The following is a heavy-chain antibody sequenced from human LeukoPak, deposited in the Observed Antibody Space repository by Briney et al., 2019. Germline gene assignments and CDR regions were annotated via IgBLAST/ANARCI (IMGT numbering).Heavy chain of an antibody. CDR2: INSDGSST. Sequence: GGSLGLSCAASGFTFSSYWMHWVRQAPGKGLVWVSRINSDGSSTSYADSVKGRFTISRDNAKNTLYLQMNSLRAGDTAVYYCARAGPYCSSTSCYGFYYYYYYMDVWGKGTTVTVSS. V-gene: IGHV3-74*01. D-gene: IGHD2-2*01. J-gene: IGHJ6*03. CDR1: GFTFSSYW. CDR3: ARAGPYCSSTSCYGFYYYYYYMDV.